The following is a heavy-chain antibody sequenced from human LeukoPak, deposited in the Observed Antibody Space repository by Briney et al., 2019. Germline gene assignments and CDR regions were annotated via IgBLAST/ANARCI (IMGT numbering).Heavy chain of an antibody. D-gene: IGHD6-13*01. CDR2: IYYTGNT. CDR3: ARRGYSSQFDP. V-gene: IGHV4-59*01. J-gene: IGHJ5*02. CDR1: GGSISGYY. Sequence: SSETLSLTCTVSGGSISGYYWSWVRQPPGKGLEWIGYIYYTGNTKYNPSLKSRVTISEDTSKNQFSLKLSAVTAADTAVYYCARRGYSSQFDPWGQGTLVTVSS.